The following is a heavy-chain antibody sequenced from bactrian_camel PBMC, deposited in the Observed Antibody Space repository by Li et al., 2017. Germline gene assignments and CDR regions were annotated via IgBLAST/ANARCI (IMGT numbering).Heavy chain of an antibody. D-gene: IGHD1*01. Sequence: HVQLVESGGGSVQAGESLTLSCVASGLVAFGDADKGWYRQTPKNESEGVAAQRDAATYYADSVKGRFSISRDIADHTLYLQMSNLKPEDTALYYCASRVGMCGPNWSKLRFDSRGPGTQVTV. V-gene: IGHV3S55*01. CDR2: QRDAAT. J-gene: IGHJ4*01. CDR3: ASRVGMCGPNWSKLRFDS. CDR1: GLVAFGDAD.